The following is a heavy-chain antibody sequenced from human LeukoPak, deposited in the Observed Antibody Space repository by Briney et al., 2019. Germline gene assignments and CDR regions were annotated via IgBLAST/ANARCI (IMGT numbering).Heavy chain of an antibody. CDR1: GGTFSSYA. Sequence: GASVKVSCKASGGTFSSYAISWVRQAPGQGLEWMGGIIPIFGTANYAQKFQGRVTITADESTSTAYMELSSLRSEDTAVYYCARGSYKAYYFDYWGQGTLGTVSS. V-gene: IGHV1-69*01. CDR2: IIPIFGTA. D-gene: IGHD1-26*01. J-gene: IGHJ4*02. CDR3: ARGSYKAYYFDY.